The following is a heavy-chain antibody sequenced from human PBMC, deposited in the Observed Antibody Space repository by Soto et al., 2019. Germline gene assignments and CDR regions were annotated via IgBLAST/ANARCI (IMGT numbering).Heavy chain of an antibody. CDR2: ILPIFGTA. CDR3: ARGHDFGGNSDAFDV. CDR1: GGSFRREA. Sequence: QVQLVQSGAEVKKPGSSVKVSCKASGGSFRREAINWVRQAPGQGPEWMGGILPIFGTADYAQKFQGRVTITADVSTTTAYMELSSLRFEDTAVYYCARGHDFGGNSDAFDVWGQGTMVTVSS. J-gene: IGHJ3*01. V-gene: IGHV1-69*12. D-gene: IGHD2-15*01.